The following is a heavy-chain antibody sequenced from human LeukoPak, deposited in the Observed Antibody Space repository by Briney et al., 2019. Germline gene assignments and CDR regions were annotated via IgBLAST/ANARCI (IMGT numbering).Heavy chain of an antibody. J-gene: IGHJ5*02. V-gene: IGHV4-34*01. Sequence: SETLSLTCAVYGGSFSGYYWSWIRQPPGKGLEWIGEINHSGSTNYNPSLKSRVTISVDTSKNQFSLKLSSVTAADTAVYYCARAAGHCSSTHCPSWFDPWGQGTLVTVSS. D-gene: IGHD2-2*01. CDR2: INHSGST. CDR3: ARAAGHCSSTHCPSWFDP. CDR1: GGSFSGYY.